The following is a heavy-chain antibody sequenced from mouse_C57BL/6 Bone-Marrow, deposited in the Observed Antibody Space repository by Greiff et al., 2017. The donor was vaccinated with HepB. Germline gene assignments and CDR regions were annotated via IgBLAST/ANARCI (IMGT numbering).Heavy chain of an antibody. D-gene: IGHD2-4*01. CDR2: IRNKANGYTT. V-gene: IGHV7-3*01. Sequence: EVKLVDSGGGLVQPGGSLSLSCAASGFTFTDYYMSWVRQPPGKALEWLGFIRNKANGYTTEYSASVKGRFTISRDNSQSILYLQMNALRAEDSATYYCARSYYDYDGYFDYWGQGTTLTVSS. CDR3: ARSYYDYDGYFDY. CDR1: GFTFTDYY. J-gene: IGHJ2*01.